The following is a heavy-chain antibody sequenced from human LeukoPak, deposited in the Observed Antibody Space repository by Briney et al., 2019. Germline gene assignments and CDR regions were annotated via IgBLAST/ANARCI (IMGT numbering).Heavy chain of an antibody. J-gene: IGHJ5*02. V-gene: IGHV4-59*08. CDR3: AQYSSLLGRFDP. D-gene: IGHD6-6*01. Sequence: SETLSLTCTVSGGSISNYYWSWIRQPPGKGLECIGNIYYSGSTDYNPSLKSRVTISVDTSKSHFSLRLNSVTAADTAVYYCAQYSSLLGRFDPWGQGTLVTVSS. CDR2: IYYSGST. CDR1: GGSISNYY.